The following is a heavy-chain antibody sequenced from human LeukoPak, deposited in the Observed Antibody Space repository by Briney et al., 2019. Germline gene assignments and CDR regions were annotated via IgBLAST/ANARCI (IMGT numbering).Heavy chain of an antibody. CDR2: IYPADSDT. D-gene: IGHD5-12*01. CDR3: ARRDLGGYDFAYFDY. J-gene: IGHJ4*02. CDR1: GYSFTTHW. V-gene: IGHV5-51*01. Sequence: GESLKISCQDSGYSFTTHWIGWVRQMPGKGLEWMGIIYPADSDTRYRPSIQGQVTISADKSISTAYLQWSSLKASDTAMYYCARRDLGGYDFAYFDYWGQGTLVTVSS.